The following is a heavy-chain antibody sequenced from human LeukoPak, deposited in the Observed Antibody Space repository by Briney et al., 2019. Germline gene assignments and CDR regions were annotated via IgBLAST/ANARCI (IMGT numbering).Heavy chain of an antibody. D-gene: IGHD6-13*01. J-gene: IGHJ5*02. CDR2: ISYDGSNK. CDR3: AKSPISSALGGWFDP. V-gene: IGHV3-30*18. CDR1: GFTFSSYG. Sequence: GGSLRLSCAASGFTFSSYGMYWVRQAPGKGLEWVAVISYDGSNKYYADSVKGRFTISRDNSKNTLYLQMNSLRAEDTAVYYCAKSPISSALGGWFDPWGQGTLVTVSS.